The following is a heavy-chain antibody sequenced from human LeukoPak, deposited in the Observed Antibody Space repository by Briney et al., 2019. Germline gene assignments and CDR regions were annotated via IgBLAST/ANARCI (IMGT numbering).Heavy chain of an antibody. CDR2: INWNGGST. CDR3: ASLIVGATTGEDAFDI. Sequence: GGSLRLSCAASGFTFDDYGMSWVRQASGKGLEWVSGINWNGGSTGYADSVKGRFTISRDNAKNSLYLQMSRLRAEDTALYHCASLIVGATTGEDAFDIWGQGTMVTVSS. V-gene: IGHV3-20*01. D-gene: IGHD1-26*01. J-gene: IGHJ3*02. CDR1: GFTFDDYG.